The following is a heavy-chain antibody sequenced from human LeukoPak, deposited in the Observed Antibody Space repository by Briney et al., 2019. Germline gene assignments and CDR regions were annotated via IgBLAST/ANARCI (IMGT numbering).Heavy chain of an antibody. Sequence: GESLKISCKGSGYSFTSYWIGWVRQMPGKGLEWMGIIYPGDSDTRYSPSFQGQVTISADKSISTAYLQWSSLKASDTAMYYCARSITMVRGYDAFDIWGQGTMVTVSS. V-gene: IGHV5-51*01. CDR1: GYSFTSYW. J-gene: IGHJ3*02. CDR3: ARSITMVRGYDAFDI. D-gene: IGHD3-10*01. CDR2: IYPGDSDT.